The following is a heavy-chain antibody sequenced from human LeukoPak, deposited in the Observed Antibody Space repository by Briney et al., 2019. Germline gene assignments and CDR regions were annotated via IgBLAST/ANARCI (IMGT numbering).Heavy chain of an antibody. CDR3: ARTKVRGRFDY. CDR1: GGSFSGYY. V-gene: IGHV4-34*01. D-gene: IGHD3-10*01. Sequence: SETLSLTCAVYGGSFSGYYWGWIRRPPGKGLEWIGEINHSGSTNYNPSLKSRVTISVDTSKNQFSLKLSSVTAADTAVYYCARTKVRGRFDYWGQGTLVTVSS. J-gene: IGHJ4*02. CDR2: INHSGST.